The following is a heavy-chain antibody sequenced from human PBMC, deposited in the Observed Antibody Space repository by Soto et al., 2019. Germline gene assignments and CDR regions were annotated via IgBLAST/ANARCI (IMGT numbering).Heavy chain of an antibody. CDR3: ASHNECSGGSCYPYYFDY. J-gene: IGHJ4*02. V-gene: IGHV1-18*01. D-gene: IGHD2-15*01. CDR2: ISAYNGNT. CDR1: GYTFTSYG. Sequence: QVQLVQSGAEVKKPGASVKVSCKASGYTFTSYGISWVRQAPGQGLEWMGWISAYNGNTNYAQKLQGRVNMTTDTSTSTAYMELRSLRSEDTAVYYCASHNECSGGSCYPYYFDYWGQGTLVTVSS.